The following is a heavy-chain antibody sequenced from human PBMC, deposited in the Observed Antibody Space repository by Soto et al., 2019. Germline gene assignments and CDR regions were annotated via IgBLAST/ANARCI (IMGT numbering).Heavy chain of an antibody. Sequence: SETLSLTCTVSGGSISSGGYYWSWIRQLPGKGLDWIGYIFYSGSTYYNPSLKSRVTISVDTSKNQFSLNLSSVTAADTAVYYGAREVQPPYYFNYWGQGTLVTVSS. D-gene: IGHD1-1*01. V-gene: IGHV4-31*03. CDR3: AREVQPPYYFNY. CDR1: GGSISSGGYY. CDR2: IFYSGST. J-gene: IGHJ4*02.